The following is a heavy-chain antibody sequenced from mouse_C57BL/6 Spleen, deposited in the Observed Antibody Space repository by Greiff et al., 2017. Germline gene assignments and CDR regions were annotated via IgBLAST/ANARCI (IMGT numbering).Heavy chain of an antibody. CDR2: IYPRSGNT. CDR1: GYTFTSYG. Sequence: VQRVESGAELARPGASVKLSCKASGYTFTSYGISWVKQRTGQGLEWIGEIYPRSGNTYYNEKFKGKATLTADKSSSTAYMELRSLTSEDSAVYFCARFEGPDNYFDYWGQGTTLTVSS. J-gene: IGHJ2*01. V-gene: IGHV1-81*01. CDR3: ARFEGPDNYFDY. D-gene: IGHD3-3*01.